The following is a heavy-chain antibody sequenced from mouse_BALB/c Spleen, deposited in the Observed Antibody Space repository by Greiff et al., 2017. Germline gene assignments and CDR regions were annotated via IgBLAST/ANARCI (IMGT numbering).Heavy chain of an antibody. V-gene: IGHV2-9-2*01. Sequence: VQLVESGPGLVAPSQSLSITCTVSGFSLTSYDISWIRQPPGKGLEWLGVIWTGGGTNYNSAFMSRLSISKDNSKSQVFLKMNSLQTDDTAIYYCVSGSSAMDYWGQGTSVTVSS. J-gene: IGHJ4*01. CDR2: IWTGGGT. D-gene: IGHD1-1*01. CDR3: VSGSSAMDY. CDR1: GFSLTSYD.